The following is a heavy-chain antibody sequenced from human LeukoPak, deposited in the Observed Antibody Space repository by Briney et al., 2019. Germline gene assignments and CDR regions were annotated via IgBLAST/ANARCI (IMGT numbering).Heavy chain of an antibody. J-gene: IGHJ3*02. V-gene: IGHV5-51*01. CDR2: IYPGDSDT. Sequence: GESLKISCKSSGYSFSTHRIGWVRQMPGKGLEWVAIIYPGDSDTRYSPSSQGQVTISADKSISTAYLQWSSLKASDTAMYYCARRDSSGEDAFDIWGQGTMVTVSS. D-gene: IGHD3-22*01. CDR1: GYSFSTHR. CDR3: ARRDSSGEDAFDI.